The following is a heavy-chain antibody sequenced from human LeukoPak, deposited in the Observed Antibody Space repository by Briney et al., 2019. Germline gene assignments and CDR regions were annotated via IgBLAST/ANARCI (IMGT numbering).Heavy chain of an antibody. CDR2: IDPNTGGT. CDR3: ARKGGAVLTGYHY. J-gene: IGHJ4*02. D-gene: IGHD3-9*01. V-gene: IGHV1-2*02. Sequence: GASVKVSCKPSGYTFTDYYIHWVGQAPGQGLEWMGWIDPNTGGTSYAQRFQGRVTMTTDTSISTAYMELSSLRSDDTAVFYCARKGGAVLTGYHYWGQGTLVTVSS. CDR1: GYTFTDYY.